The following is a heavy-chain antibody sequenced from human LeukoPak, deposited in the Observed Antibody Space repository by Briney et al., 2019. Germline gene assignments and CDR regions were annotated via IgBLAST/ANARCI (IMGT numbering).Heavy chain of an antibody. CDR3: ARHGGIYYDC. Sequence: TSETLSLTCAVYGGSFSGYYWSWIRQPPGKGLEWIGEINHSGSTNYNPSLKSRVTISVDTSKNQFSLKLSSVTAADTAVYYCARHGGIYYDCWGQGTLVTVSS. CDR2: INHSGST. D-gene: IGHD3-16*01. CDR1: GGSFSGYY. J-gene: IGHJ4*02. V-gene: IGHV4-34*01.